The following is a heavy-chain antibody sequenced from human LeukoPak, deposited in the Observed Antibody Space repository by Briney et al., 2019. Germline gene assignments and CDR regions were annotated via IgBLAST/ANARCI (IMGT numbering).Heavy chain of an antibody. V-gene: IGHV4-34*01. CDR2: INHSGIT. Sequence: SETLSLTCAVYGGSFSGYYWSWIRQPPGKGLEWIGEINHSGITNYNPSLKSRVTISVDTSKNQFSLKLSSVTAADTAVYYCARGWFVVPANNWFDPWGQGTLVTVSS. CDR3: ARGWFVVPANNWFDP. J-gene: IGHJ5*02. D-gene: IGHD2-2*01. CDR1: GGSFSGYY.